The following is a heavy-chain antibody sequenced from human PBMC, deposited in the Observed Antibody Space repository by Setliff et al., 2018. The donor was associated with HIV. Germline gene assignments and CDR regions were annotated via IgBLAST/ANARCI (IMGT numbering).Heavy chain of an antibody. CDR1: GDSITSHY. D-gene: IGHD2-21*01. V-gene: IGHV4-59*11. CDR3: ARGGRDGIA. Sequence: PSETLSLTCIVSGDSITSHYWGWIRQPPGKGLEWIGNIYNYGSPNYSPSLKSRVTMSVDTSKNQFSLKLNSVTAADTAVYYCARGGRDGIAWGQGTLVTVSS. J-gene: IGHJ5*02. CDR2: IYNYGSP.